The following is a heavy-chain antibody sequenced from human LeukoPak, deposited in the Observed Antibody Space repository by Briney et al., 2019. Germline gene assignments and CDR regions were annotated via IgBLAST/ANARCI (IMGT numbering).Heavy chain of an antibody. CDR2: IIPIFGTA. CDR3: ARRGSEWSGTFLFDY. CDR1: GGTFSSYA. Sequence: SVKVSCKASGGTFSSYAISWLRQAPGQGLEWMGVIIPIFGTADYAQKFQGRVTITADESTSTAYMELSSLRSEDTAVYYCARRGSEWSGTFLFDYWGQGTLVTVSS. J-gene: IGHJ4*02. D-gene: IGHD3-3*01. V-gene: IGHV1-69*13.